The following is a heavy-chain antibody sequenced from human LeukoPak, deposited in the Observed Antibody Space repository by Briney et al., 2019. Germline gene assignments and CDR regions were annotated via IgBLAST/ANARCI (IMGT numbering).Heavy chain of an antibody. D-gene: IGHD3-22*01. Sequence: ASVTVSCKASGYTFTSYGISWARQAPGQGLDGMGWISAYNGNTNYAQKLQGRVTMTTDTCTSTAYMELSSLRSDATAVYYCAREYYYDSSGYPPPFYYYGMDVWGQGTTVTVSS. J-gene: IGHJ6*02. CDR2: ISAYNGNT. V-gene: IGHV1-18*01. CDR1: GYTFTSYG. CDR3: AREYYYDSSGYPPPFYYYGMDV.